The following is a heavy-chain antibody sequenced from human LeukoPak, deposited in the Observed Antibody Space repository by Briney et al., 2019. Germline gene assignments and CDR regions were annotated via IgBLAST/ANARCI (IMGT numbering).Heavy chain of an antibody. CDR2: IYYSGST. Sequence: SGTLSLTCTVSGGSISSYYWSWIRQPPGKGLEWIGYIYYSGSTNYNPSLKSRVTISVDTSKNQFSLKLSSVTAADTAVYYCARLGYGDYRALYYYYYGMDVWGQGTTVTVSS. CDR1: GGSISSYY. V-gene: IGHV4-59*08. J-gene: IGHJ6*02. CDR3: ARLGYGDYRALYYYYYGMDV. D-gene: IGHD4-17*01.